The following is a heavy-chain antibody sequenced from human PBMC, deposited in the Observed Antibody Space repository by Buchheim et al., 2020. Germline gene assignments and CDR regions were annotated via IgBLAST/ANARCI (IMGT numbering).Heavy chain of an antibody. J-gene: IGHJ4*02. CDR1: VFTFSSYA. CDR3: ARDLFGYYYDSSGYYPGDY. D-gene: IGHD3-22*01. V-gene: IGHV3-30-3*01. Sequence: QVQLVESGGGVVQPGRSLRLSCADSVFTFSSYAMHWVRQAPGKGLEWVAVISYDGSNKYYADSVKGRFTISRDNSKNTLYLQMNSLRAEDTAVYYCARDLFGYYYDSSGYYPGDYWGQGTL. CDR2: ISYDGSNK.